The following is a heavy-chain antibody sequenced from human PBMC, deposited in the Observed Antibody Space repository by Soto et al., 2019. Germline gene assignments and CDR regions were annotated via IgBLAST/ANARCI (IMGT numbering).Heavy chain of an antibody. V-gene: IGHV4-39*01. D-gene: IGHD6-13*01. CDR3: ASQLIAAAGPYNWFDP. Sequence: QLQLQESGPGLVKPSETLSLTCTVSGGSISSSSYYWGWIRQPPGKGLEWIGSIYYSGSTYYNPSLKSRVTISVDTSKNQFSLKLSSVTAADTAVYYCASQLIAAAGPYNWFDPWGQGTLVTVSS. CDR2: IYYSGST. J-gene: IGHJ5*02. CDR1: GGSISSSSYY.